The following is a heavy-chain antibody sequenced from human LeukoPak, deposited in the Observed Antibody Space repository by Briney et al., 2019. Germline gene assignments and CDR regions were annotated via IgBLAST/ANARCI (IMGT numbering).Heavy chain of an antibody. CDR3: ARDSGLWFGELWVRRFDY. Sequence: SETLSLTCTVSGSSISSYYWSWVRQPPGKGLEYIGYIYYTGSTNSSPSLKSRVTISVDTSKNQFSLKLNSETAADTAVYYCARDSGLWFGELWVRRFDYWAREPWSPSPQ. J-gene: IGHJ4*02. CDR2: IYYTGST. D-gene: IGHD3-10*01. V-gene: IGHV4-59*12. CDR1: GSSISSYY.